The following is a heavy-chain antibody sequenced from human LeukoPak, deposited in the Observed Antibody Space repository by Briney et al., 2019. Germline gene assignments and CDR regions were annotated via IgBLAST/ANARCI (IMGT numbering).Heavy chain of an antibody. CDR1: GGSISSSSYY. CDR2: IYYSGST. CDR3: ASRLGGAVAGFLFDY. V-gene: IGHV4-39*01. D-gene: IGHD6-19*01. Sequence: SETLSLTCTVSGGSISSSSYYWGWIRQPPGKGLEWIGSIYYSGSTYYNPSLKSRVTISVDTSKNQFSLKLSSVTAADTAVYYCASRLGGAVAGFLFDYWGQGSLVTVSS. J-gene: IGHJ4*02.